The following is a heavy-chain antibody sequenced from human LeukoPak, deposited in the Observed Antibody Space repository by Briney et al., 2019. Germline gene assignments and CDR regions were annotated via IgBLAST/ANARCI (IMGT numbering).Heavy chain of an antibody. J-gene: IGHJ4*02. CDR1: GFTFSSYA. CDR3: ARCFFYDSSGHDYPDS. Sequence: GGSLRLSCAASGFTFSSYAMSWVRQAPGKGLEWVSAISGSGDSTFYADSVKGRLTISRDISKNTLYLQLNSLRAEDTAVFYCARCFFYDSSGHDYPDSWGQGTLVTVSS. V-gene: IGHV3-23*01. CDR2: ISGSGDST. D-gene: IGHD3-22*01.